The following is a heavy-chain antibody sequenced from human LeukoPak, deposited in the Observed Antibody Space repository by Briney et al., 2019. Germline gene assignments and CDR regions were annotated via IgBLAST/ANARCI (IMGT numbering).Heavy chain of an antibody. J-gene: IGHJ6*03. CDR1: GGSISLYY. Sequence: SETLSLTCTVSGGSISLYYWNWIRQPAGSGLEWIGRIFTSGITNYNPSLKSRVTMSVEKSKSQFSLALSSVTAADTAVYYCAREISGTNYNPLGYMDVWGKGTAVTVSS. CDR2: IFTSGIT. CDR3: AREISGTNYNPLGYMDV. V-gene: IGHV4-4*07. D-gene: IGHD3-10*01.